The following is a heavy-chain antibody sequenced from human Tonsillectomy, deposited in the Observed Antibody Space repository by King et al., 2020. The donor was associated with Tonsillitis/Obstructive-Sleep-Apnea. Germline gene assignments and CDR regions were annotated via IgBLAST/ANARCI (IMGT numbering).Heavy chain of an antibody. V-gene: IGHV7-4-1*02. J-gene: IGHJ4*02. CDR2: INTNTGNP. CDR3: ATGPVSHYSDF. CDR1: GYTFTMYA. D-gene: IGHD4-17*01. Sequence: VQLVQSGSELKKPGASVKGSCKAAGYTFTMYAINWVRQAPGQGLEWLGWINTNTGNPTYAQGPTGRFVFSLDTSVSTAYLEMSSLKAEDTAVYFCATGPVSHYSDFWGQGTLVTVSS.